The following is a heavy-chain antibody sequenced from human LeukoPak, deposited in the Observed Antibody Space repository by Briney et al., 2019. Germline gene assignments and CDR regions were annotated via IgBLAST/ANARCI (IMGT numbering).Heavy chain of an antibody. Sequence: HTGGSLRLSCAASGFTFSSYAMSWVRQAPGKGLEWVSAISGSCGSTYYADSVKGRFTISRDNSKNTLYLQMNSLRAEDTAVYYCANHPPYCSGGSCYSNYYYYYMDVWGKGTTVTVSS. CDR1: GFTFSSYA. V-gene: IGHV3-23*01. CDR2: ISGSCGST. J-gene: IGHJ6*03. CDR3: ANHPPYCSGGSCYSNYYYYYMDV. D-gene: IGHD2-15*01.